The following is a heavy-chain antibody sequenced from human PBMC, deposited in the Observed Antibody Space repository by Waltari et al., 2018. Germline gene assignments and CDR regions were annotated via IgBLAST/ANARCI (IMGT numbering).Heavy chain of an antibody. CDR1: GDSISSSNYY. J-gene: IGHJ4*02. V-gene: IGHV4-39*07. CDR3: AGDFTVRYFDWLSQGDLYYFDN. CDR2: IHYSGNT. D-gene: IGHD3-9*01. Sequence: QLQESGPGLMKTSETLALTCTVSGDSISSSNYYWGWIRQPPGQGLEWMGSIHYSGNTSYNPSLKGPATVAGDASKNQFSLTLISVTAADTAGYFCAGDFTVRYFDWLSQGDLYYFDNWGQGTLVTVSP.